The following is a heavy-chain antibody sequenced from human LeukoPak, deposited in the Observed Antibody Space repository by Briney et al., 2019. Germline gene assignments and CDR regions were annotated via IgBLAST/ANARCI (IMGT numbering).Heavy chain of an antibody. CDR2: ISYDGSNK. Sequence: GRSLRLSCAASGFTFSSYAMHWVRQAPGKGLEWVAVISYDGSNKYYADSVRGRFTISRDNSKNTLYLQMNSLRAEDTAVYYCARVPFGYYYFDYWGQGTLVTVSS. CDR3: ARVPFGYYYFDY. J-gene: IGHJ4*02. D-gene: IGHD3-3*01. CDR1: GFTFSSYA. V-gene: IGHV3-30*04.